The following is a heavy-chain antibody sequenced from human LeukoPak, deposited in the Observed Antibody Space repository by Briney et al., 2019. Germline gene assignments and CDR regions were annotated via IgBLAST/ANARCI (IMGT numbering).Heavy chain of an antibody. D-gene: IGHD6-25*01. V-gene: IGHV4-39*01. CDR2: IYYSGST. CDR1: GDPISSSTYN. CDR3: ARHGYSSAVYVDH. J-gene: IGHJ5*02. Sequence: SETLSLTCTVSGDPISSSTYNWGWVRQPPGKGLEYIASIYYSGSTYYNPSLKSRVSISVDTSKNQFSLKLSSVTAADTAVYYCARHGYSSAVYVDHWGQGTLVTVSS.